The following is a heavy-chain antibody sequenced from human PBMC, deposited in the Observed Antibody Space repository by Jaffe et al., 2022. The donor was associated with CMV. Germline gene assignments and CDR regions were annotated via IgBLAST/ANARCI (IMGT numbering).Heavy chain of an antibody. CDR1: GFTFSNAW. CDR2: IKSKTDGGTT. D-gene: IGHD2-2*02. J-gene: IGHJ6*03. Sequence: EVQLVESGGGLVKPGGSLRLSCAASGFTFSNAWMSWVRQAPGKGLEWVGRIKSKTDGGTTDYAAPVKGRFTISRDDSKNTLYLQMNSLKTEDTAVYYCTTSWEYCSSTSCYNYYYYYMDVWGKGTTVTVSS. V-gene: IGHV3-15*01. CDR3: TTSWEYCSSTSCYNYYYYYMDV.